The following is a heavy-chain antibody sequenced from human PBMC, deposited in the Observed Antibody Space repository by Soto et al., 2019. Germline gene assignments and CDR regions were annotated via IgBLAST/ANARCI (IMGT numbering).Heavy chain of an antibody. D-gene: IGHD3-3*01. CDR3: AREITYYDFWSGLGTYRRYYFDY. CDR1: GGSISSSSYY. J-gene: IGHJ4*02. CDR2: IYYSGST. V-gene: IGHV4-39*02. Sequence: SETLSLTCTVSGGSISSSSYYWGWIRQPPGKGLEWIGSIYYSGSTYYNPSLKSRVTISVDTSKNQFSLKLSSVTAADTAVYYCAREITYYDFWSGLGTYRRYYFDYWGQGTPVTVSS.